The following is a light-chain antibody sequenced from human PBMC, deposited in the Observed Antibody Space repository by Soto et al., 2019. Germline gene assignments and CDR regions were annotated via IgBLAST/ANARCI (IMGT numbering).Light chain of an antibody. CDR2: SNN. J-gene: IGLJ1*01. CDR1: SSNIGSNT. CDR3: AAWGDSLNRV. V-gene: IGLV1-44*01. Sequence: QSVLTQPPSASGTPGQRVTISCSGGSSNIGSNTVNWYQQLPGTAPKLLIYSNNQRPSGVPDRFSGSKSGTSASLAISGLQSEDEADYYCAAWGDSLNRVFGTGTKVTVL.